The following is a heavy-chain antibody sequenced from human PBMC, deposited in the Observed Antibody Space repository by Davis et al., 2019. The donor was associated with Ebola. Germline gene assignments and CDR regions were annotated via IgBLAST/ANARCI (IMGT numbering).Heavy chain of an antibody. D-gene: IGHD3-9*01. J-gene: IGHJ4*02. V-gene: IGHV3-30*03. CDR1: AFTFSSYG. Sequence: GESLKISCAASAFTFSSYGMHWVRQAPGKGLEWVAVISYDGSNKYYADSVKGRFTISRDNSKNTLYLQMNSLRAEDTAVYYCARGTVYYDILTGYYHLDYWGQGTLVTVSS. CDR3: ARGTVYYDILTGYYHLDY. CDR2: ISYDGSNK.